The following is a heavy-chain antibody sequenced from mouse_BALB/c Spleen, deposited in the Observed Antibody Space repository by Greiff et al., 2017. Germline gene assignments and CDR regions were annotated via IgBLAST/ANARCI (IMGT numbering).Heavy chain of an antibody. D-gene: IGHD2-4*01. CDR3: ARFDYGGV. J-gene: IGHJ1*01. V-gene: IGHV1S26*01. CDR2: INPSSGYT. CDR1: GYTFTSYT. Sequence: VQLQQSGAELVRPGSSVKMSCKASGYTFTSYTMHWVKQRPGQGLEWIGYINPSSGYTNYNQKFKDKATLTADKSSSTAYMQLSSLTSEDSAVYYCARFDYGGVWGAGTTVTVSS.